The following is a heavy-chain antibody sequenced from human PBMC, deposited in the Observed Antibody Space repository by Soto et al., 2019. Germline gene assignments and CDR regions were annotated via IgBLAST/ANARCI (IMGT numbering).Heavy chain of an antibody. D-gene: IGHD7-27*01. J-gene: IGHJ4*02. CDR2: INHSGST. CDR1: GGSFSGYY. V-gene: IGHV4-34*01. CDR3: ARGWGRIFDY. Sequence: QVQLQQWGAGLLKPSETLSLTCAVYGGSFSGYYWSWIRQPPGKGLEWIGEINHSGSTNYNPSLKGRVTIAADTSKNQVSLKLSSVTAADTAVYYCARGWGRIFDYWGQGPLVTVSS.